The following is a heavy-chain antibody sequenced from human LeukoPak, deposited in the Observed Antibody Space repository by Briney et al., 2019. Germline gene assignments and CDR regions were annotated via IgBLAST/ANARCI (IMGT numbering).Heavy chain of an antibody. CDR1: GGSISSGGYY. CDR3: ARAPSRWVAGMSEGEYFFDY. V-gene: IGHV4-61*08. CDR2: IFYSGST. J-gene: IGHJ4*02. Sequence: SQTLSLTCTVSGGSISSGGYYWTWIRQPPGKGLEWIGCIFYSGSTNYNPSLKSRVTISIDTSKNQFSLRLSSVTAADTAVYYCARAPSRWVAGMSEGEYFFDYWGQGTLVTVSS. D-gene: IGHD6-19*01.